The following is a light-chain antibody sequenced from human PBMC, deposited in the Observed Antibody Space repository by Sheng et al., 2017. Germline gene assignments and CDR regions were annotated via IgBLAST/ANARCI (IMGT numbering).Light chain of an antibody. Sequence: TQSPGTLSLSPGERATLSCRASQSVSSSYLAWYQQKPGKAPNLLIYAASSLQSGVPSRFSGSGSGTDFTLTISSLQPEDFATYYCQQSYSTPPLTFGGGTKVEIK. CDR3: QQSYSTPPLT. CDR1: QSVSSSY. J-gene: IGKJ4*01. CDR2: AAS. V-gene: IGKV1-39*01.